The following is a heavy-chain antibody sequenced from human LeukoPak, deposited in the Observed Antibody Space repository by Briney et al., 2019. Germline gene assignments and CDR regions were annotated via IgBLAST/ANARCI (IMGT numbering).Heavy chain of an antibody. V-gene: IGHV3-21*04. J-gene: IGHJ4*02. CDR1: GFTFSSYS. Sequence: KPGGSLRLSCAASGFTFSSYSMNWVRQAPGKGLEWVSSISSSSSYIYYADSVKGRFTISRDNAKNSLYLQMTSLRAEDTAVYYCARDHEYQLLVRSGSGENYFDYWGQGTLVTVSS. CDR3: ARDHEYQLLVRSGSGENYFDY. CDR2: ISSSSSYI. D-gene: IGHD2-2*01.